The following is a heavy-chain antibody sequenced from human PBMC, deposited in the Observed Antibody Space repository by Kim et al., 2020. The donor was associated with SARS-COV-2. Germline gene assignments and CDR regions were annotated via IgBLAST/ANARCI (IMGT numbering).Heavy chain of an antibody. D-gene: IGHD3-22*01. J-gene: IGHJ4*02. Sequence: ADSVTGRFTISRDNSKNTLYLQMNSLRAEDTAVYYCAKGYDSSGYSALRYWGQGTLVTVSS. CDR3: AKGYDSSGYSALRY. V-gene: IGHV3-33*06.